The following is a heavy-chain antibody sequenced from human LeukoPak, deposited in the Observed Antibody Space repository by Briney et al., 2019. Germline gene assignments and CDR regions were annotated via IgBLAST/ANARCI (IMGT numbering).Heavy chain of an antibody. V-gene: IGHV1-8*01. CDR1: GYTFTSYD. CDR2: MNPNSGNT. D-gene: IGHD3-10*01. J-gene: IGHJ6*03. CDR3: ARGVSGGYYYYYYMDV. Sequence: ASVKVSCKASGYTFTSYDINWVRQATGQGLEWMGRMNPNSGNTGYAQKFQGRVTMTRNTSISTAYMELSSLRSEDTAVYYCARGVSGGYYYYYYMDVWGKGTTVTISS.